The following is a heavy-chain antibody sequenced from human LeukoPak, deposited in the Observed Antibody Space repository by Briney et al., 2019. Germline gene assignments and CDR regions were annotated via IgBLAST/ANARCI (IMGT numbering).Heavy chain of an antibody. D-gene: IGHD3-16*01. Sequence: PGGSLRLSCAASAFTFSNYWMHWVRQAPGKGLVWVSRINSDGSGTAYADFVKGRFTISRDNAKNTLYLQMTRLRAEDTAVYYCVRDDGGAGQNFDYWGQGTLVTVSS. CDR1: AFTFSNYW. J-gene: IGHJ4*02. V-gene: IGHV3-74*01. CDR2: INSDGSGT. CDR3: VRDDGGAGQNFDY.